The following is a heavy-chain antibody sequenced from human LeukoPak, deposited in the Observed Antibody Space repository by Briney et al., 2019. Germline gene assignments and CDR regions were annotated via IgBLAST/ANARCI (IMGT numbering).Heavy chain of an antibody. Sequence: PSGTLSLTCAVYGGSFSGYYWSWIRQPPGKGLEWIGEINHSGSTNYNPSLKSRVTISVDTSKNQFSLKLSSVTAADTAVYYCARSMGLLWFGELRGLYYFDYWGQGTLVTVSS. V-gene: IGHV4-34*01. J-gene: IGHJ4*02. D-gene: IGHD3-10*01. CDR2: INHSGST. CDR1: GGSFSGYY. CDR3: ARSMGLLWFGELRGLYYFDY.